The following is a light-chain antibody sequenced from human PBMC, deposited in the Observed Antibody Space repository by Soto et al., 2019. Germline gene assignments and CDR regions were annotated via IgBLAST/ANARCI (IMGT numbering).Light chain of an antibody. Sequence: DIVMTQSPDSLAVSLGERATINCKSSQSVLYSSNNKNYLAWYQQKPGQPPKLLIYWASTRESGVPDRFSGSGSGTDFPFTISSLLAEDVSGYYCQQYYSTPYTFGQGTKLEIK. CDR2: WAS. J-gene: IGKJ2*01. CDR3: QQYYSTPYT. CDR1: QSVLYSSNNKNY. V-gene: IGKV4-1*01.